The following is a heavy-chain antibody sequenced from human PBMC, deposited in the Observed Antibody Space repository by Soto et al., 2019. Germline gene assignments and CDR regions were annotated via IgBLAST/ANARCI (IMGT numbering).Heavy chain of an antibody. V-gene: IGHV1-69*12. CDR2: IIPIFGTA. CDR1: GGTFSSYA. Sequence: QVQLVQSGAEVKKPGSSVKVSCKSSGGTFSSYAISWVRQAPGQGLEWMGGIIPIFGTADYAQKFQGRVTITADESTSTADMELSSMRSEDTAVYYCARESVPLGGDYGYFEYWGQGTLVTVSS. CDR3: ARESVPLGGDYGYFEY. D-gene: IGHD4-17*01. J-gene: IGHJ4*02.